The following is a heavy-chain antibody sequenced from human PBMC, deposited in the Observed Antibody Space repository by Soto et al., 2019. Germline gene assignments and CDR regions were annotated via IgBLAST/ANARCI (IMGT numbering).Heavy chain of an antibody. CDR2: THYSGNT. Sequence: QVQLQESGPGLVKPSETLSLTCTVSGGSISTYYWDWLRQSPEKGLEWIGYTHYSGNTNYHPSLRGRVTISLATSRNQFTLILSAVTAADPAIYYCAWHTLTVRSGFDNWGQGALVTVSS. V-gene: IGHV4-59*12. CDR3: AWHTLTVRSGFDN. D-gene: IGHD4-17*01. J-gene: IGHJ4*02. CDR1: GGSISTYY.